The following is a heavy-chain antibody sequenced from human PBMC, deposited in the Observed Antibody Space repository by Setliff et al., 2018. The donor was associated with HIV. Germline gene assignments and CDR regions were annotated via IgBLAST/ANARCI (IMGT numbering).Heavy chain of an antibody. CDR1: GYTFTSYG. CDR3: ARSPGDYLFDY. D-gene: IGHD4-17*01. CDR2: ISAYNGNT. V-gene: IGHV1-18*01. J-gene: IGHJ4*02. Sequence: GASVKVSCKASGYTFTSYGISWVRQAPGQGLEWMGWISAYNGNTNYAQKLQGRVTITRDASASTAYMELSSLRSEDTAVYYCARSPGDYLFDYWGQGTLVTVSS.